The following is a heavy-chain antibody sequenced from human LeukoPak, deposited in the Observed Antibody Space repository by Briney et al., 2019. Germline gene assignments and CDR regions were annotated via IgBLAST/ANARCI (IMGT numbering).Heavy chain of an antibody. Sequence: GGSLRLSCAVSGFTVSSNYMSWVRQAPGKGLEWVSIIYSGGSTYYADSVKGRFTISRDNAKNSLYLQMNSLRAEDTAVYYCARGGYCSSTSCPGWFDPWGQGTLVTVSS. CDR1: GFTVSSNY. D-gene: IGHD2-2*01. CDR2: IYSGGST. V-gene: IGHV3-66*01. CDR3: ARGGYCSSTSCPGWFDP. J-gene: IGHJ5*02.